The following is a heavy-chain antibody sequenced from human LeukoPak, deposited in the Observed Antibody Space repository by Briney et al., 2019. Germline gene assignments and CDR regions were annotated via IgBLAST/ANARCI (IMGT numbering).Heavy chain of an antibody. V-gene: IGHV3-20*04. CDR1: QFTFDDYG. D-gene: IGHD4-17*01. CDR2: IDWNGGIV. Sequence: PGGSLRLSCTASQFTFDDYGMSWVRQPPGKGLEWVSGIDWNGGIVGYADSVKGRFTISRDNTKNSLYLQMNSLRAEDTAVYYCARGVTTGVDAFDIWGQGTMVTVSP. J-gene: IGHJ3*02. CDR3: ARGVTTGVDAFDI.